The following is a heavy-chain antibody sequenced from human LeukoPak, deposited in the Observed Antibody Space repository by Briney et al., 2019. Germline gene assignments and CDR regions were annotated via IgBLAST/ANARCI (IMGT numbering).Heavy chain of an antibody. V-gene: IGHV3-74*01. CDR1: GFTFSTYW. CDR3: ARAPSEIGGYYPEYFRH. CDR2: IKSDGST. J-gene: IGHJ1*01. Sequence: GGSLRLSCAASGFTFSTYWMHWVRQAPGKGLVWVSRIKSDGSTNYADSVKGRFTISRDNVKNTVSLQMNSLRPEDTGVYYCARAPSEIGGYYPEYFRHWGQGTLVTVSS. D-gene: IGHD3-22*01.